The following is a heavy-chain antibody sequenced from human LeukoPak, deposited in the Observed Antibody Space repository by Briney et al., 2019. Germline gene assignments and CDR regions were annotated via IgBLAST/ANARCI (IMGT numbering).Heavy chain of an antibody. CDR1: GFTFSNYG. V-gene: IGHV3-30*18. CDR3: AKGGLHYHDSNPIDD. Sequence: GRSLRLSCAASGFTFSNYGMHWVRQAPGKGLEWVAAISYDGNNKNYADSVKGRFTISRDNSKNTLYLQMNSLRAEDTAVYYCAKGGLHYHDSNPIDDWGQGTLVTVSS. CDR2: ISYDGNNK. D-gene: IGHD3-22*01. J-gene: IGHJ4*02.